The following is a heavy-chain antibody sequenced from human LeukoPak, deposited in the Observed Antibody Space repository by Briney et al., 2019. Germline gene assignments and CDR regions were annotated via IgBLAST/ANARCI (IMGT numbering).Heavy chain of an antibody. CDR2: ISGSGGST. CDR3: AKSGDDFWSGYYPFDY. CDR1: GFTFSSYA. J-gene: IGHJ4*02. V-gene: IGHV3-23*01. Sequence: PGGSLRLSCAASGFTFSSYAMSWVRQAPGKGLEWVSAISGSGGSTYYADSVKGRFTISRDNSKNTLYLQMNSLRAEDTAVYYCAKSGDDFWSGYYPFDYWGQGTLVTVSS. D-gene: IGHD3-3*01.